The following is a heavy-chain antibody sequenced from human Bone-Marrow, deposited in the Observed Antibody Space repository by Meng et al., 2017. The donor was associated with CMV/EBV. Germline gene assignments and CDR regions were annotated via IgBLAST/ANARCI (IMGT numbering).Heavy chain of an antibody. J-gene: IGHJ6*02. V-gene: IGHV3-23*01. CDR3: ARDLKDIVVVPAAIIPPSDYYYGMDV. Sequence: GESLKISCAASGFTFSDSAMSWVRQTPTKGLEWVSAISNGGGSTFYADSVKGRFIISRDNSKNTVHLQMNSLRAEDTAVYYCARDLKDIVVVPAAIIPPSDYYYGMDVWGQGTTVTVSS. CDR1: GFTFSDSA. CDR2: ISNGGGST. D-gene: IGHD2-2*02.